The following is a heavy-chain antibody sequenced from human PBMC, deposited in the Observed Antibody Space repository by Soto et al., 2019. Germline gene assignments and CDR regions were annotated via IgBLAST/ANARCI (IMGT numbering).Heavy chain of an antibody. J-gene: IGHJ6*04. CDR2: VSYDGNNK. Sequence: QVQLVESGGGVIQPGTSLSLSCGSSGFTFRSFGMYWVRQAPGKGLEWVAVVSYDGNNKYYADSVKGRFTVSRDNAKNMLYLQMNSLRGEDTAVYYCAKDVGQQLVLNYGMDVWGKGTTVTVSS. CDR1: GFTFRSFG. V-gene: IGHV3-30*18. D-gene: IGHD6-13*01. CDR3: AKDVGQQLVLNYGMDV.